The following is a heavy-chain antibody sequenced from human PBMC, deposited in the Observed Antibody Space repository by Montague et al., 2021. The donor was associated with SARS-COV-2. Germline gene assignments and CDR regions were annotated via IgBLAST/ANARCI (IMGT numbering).Heavy chain of an antibody. V-gene: IGHV4-39*01. CDR2: IYYSGGT. J-gene: IGHJ4*02. Sequence: SETLSLTCAVSGDSISNYFWGWIRQPPGKGLEWIGSIYYSGGTYSNSSLKSRVTISVDTSKNQFSLKLSSVTAADTAVYYCARHLNYRDYGGDDYWGQGTLVTVSS. D-gene: IGHD4-17*01. CDR3: ARHLNYRDYGGDDY. CDR1: GDSISNYF.